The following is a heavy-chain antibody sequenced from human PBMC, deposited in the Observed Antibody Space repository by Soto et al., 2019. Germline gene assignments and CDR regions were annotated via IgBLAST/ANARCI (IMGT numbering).Heavy chain of an antibody. CDR2: VYYTGST. CDR3: ARLSSSSAFDF. D-gene: IGHD6-6*01. Sequence: QVQLQESGPGLVKPSQTLSLTCTVSGDSISSGGYFWNWIRQHPGKGLEWIGLVYYTGSTFYNPSLWSRVTVSVDTSKNHFSLKLTSVTAADTAVYVCARLSSSSAFDFWGQGTLVTVSS. J-gene: IGHJ4*02. CDR1: GDSISSGGYF. V-gene: IGHV4-31*03.